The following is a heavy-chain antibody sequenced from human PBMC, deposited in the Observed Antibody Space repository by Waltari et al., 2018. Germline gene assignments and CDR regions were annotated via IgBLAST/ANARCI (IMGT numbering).Heavy chain of an antibody. Sequence: QVQLVQSGAEVKKPGSSVKVSCKASGGTFSSYAISWVRQAPGQGLEWRGRIIPIFGTANYAQKFQGRVTITADKSTSTAYMELSSLRSEDTAVYYCARAPCSGGSCYYLTLSYWYFDLWGRGTLVTVSS. CDR3: ARAPCSGGSCYYLTLSYWYFDL. D-gene: IGHD2-15*01. V-gene: IGHV1-69*08. CDR2: IIPIFGTA. CDR1: GGTFSSYA. J-gene: IGHJ2*01.